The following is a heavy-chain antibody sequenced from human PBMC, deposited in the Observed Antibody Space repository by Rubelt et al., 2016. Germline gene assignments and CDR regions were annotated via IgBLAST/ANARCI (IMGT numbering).Heavy chain of an antibody. CDR2: ISAYNGNT. CDR3: ARDTRYSSSSNFDY. Sequence: QVQLVQSGAEVKKPGASVKVSCKASGYTFTSYGISWVRQAPGQGLEWMGWISAYNGNTNYAQKLKGIVTMTTDTPTGPAYMELRSLRSDDTAVYYCARDTRYSSSSNFDYWGQGTLVTVSS. D-gene: IGHD6-13*01. V-gene: IGHV1-18*01. J-gene: IGHJ4*02. CDR1: GYTFTSYG.